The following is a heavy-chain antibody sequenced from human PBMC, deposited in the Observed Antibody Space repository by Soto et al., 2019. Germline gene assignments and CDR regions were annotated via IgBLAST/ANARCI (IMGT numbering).Heavy chain of an antibody. CDR2: IYYSGST. V-gene: IGHV4-39*01. CDR3: ARQVYDFWSGYYPGNYYYYGMDV. J-gene: IGHJ6*02. D-gene: IGHD3-3*01. Sequence: PSETLSLTCTVSGGSISSSSYYWGWIRQPPGKGLEWIGSIYYSGSTYYNPSLKSRVAISVDTSKNQFSLKLSSVTAADTAVYYCARQVYDFWSGYYPGNYYYYGMDVWGQGTTVTVSS. CDR1: GGSISSSSYY.